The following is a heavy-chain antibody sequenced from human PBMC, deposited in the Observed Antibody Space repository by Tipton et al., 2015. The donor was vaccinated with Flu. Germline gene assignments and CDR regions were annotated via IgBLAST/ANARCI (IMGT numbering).Heavy chain of an antibody. CDR2: MSPRSGDT. J-gene: IGHJ4*02. CDR1: GYTFTDYD. Sequence: QVQLVQSGAEAKKPGASVRVSCKTSGYTFTDYDINWVRQAAGQGLEWMGWMSPRSGDTGYAPKFEGRVTMTRDTSITTAYMELHSLTSDDTAVYYCARGGFGNDFWGQGTLVTVSS. CDR3: ARGGFGNDF. D-gene: IGHD3-10*01. V-gene: IGHV1-8*02.